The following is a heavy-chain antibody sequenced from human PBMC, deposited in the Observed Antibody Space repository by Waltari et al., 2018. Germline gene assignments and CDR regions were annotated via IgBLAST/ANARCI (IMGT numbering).Heavy chain of an antibody. J-gene: IGHJ5*02. CDR2: INPDTGGT. Sequence: QVQVVQSGAEVKKPGASVKVSCKTSGHTFTGYYIHWVRQAPGQGLAWMGWINPDTGGTNYGQKFQGRVSMTRDTSISTAYMELSSLKSDDTAIYYCTRWTFAMGFDPWGQGTLVTVSS. CDR1: GHTFTGYY. V-gene: IGHV1-2*02. CDR3: TRWTFAMGFDP.